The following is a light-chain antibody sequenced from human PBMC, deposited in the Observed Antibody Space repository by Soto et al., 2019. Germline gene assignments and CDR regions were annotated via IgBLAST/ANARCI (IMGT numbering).Light chain of an antibody. CDR1: QSVSSSY. V-gene: IGKV3-20*01. Sequence: EIVLTQSPGTLSLSPGERATLSCRASQSVSSSYLGWYQQKPGQAPRLLMYGASSRATGIPDRFSGSGSGTDFTLTISRLEPEDFAVYYCQQYGSSPSFGGGTKVDIK. CDR2: GAS. CDR3: QQYGSSPS. J-gene: IGKJ4*01.